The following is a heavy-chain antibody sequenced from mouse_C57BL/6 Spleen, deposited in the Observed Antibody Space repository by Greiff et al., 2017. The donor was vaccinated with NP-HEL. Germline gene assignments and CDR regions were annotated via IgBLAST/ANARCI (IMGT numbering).Heavy chain of an antibody. CDR2: IYPGDGDT. D-gene: IGHD1-1*01. CDR1: GYAFSSYW. CDR3: ARLGSSGSSPWFAY. Sequence: VQLVESGAELVKPGASVKISCKASGYAFSSYWMNWVKQRPGKGLEWIGQIYPGDGDTNYNGKFKGKATLTADKSSSTAYMQLSSLTSEDSAVYFCARLGSSGSSPWFAYWGQGTLVTVSA. V-gene: IGHV1-80*01. J-gene: IGHJ3*01.